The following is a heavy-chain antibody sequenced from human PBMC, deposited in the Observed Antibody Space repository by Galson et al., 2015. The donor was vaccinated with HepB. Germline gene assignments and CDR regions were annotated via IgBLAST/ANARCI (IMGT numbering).Heavy chain of an antibody. D-gene: IGHD4-23*01. CDR3: ARQDPPSVVTPPFDL. V-gene: IGHV5-10-1*01. J-gene: IGHJ2*01. Sequence: QSGAEVKKPGESLRISCKGSGYSFTSYWISWVRQMPGKGLEWMGRIDPSDSYTNYSPSFQGHVTISADKSISTAYLQWSSLKASDTAMYYCARQDPPSVVTPPFDLWGRGTLVTVSS. CDR2: IDPSDSYT. CDR1: GYSFTSYW.